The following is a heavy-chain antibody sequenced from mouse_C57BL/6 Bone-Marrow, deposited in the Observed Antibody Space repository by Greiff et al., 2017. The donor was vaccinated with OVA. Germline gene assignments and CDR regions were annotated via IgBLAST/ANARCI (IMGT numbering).Heavy chain of an antibody. CDR2: IYPGSGST. Sequence: QVQLQQPGAELVKPGASVKMSCKASGYTFTSYWITWVKQRPGQGLEWIGDIYPGSGSTNYNEKFKSKATLTVDTSSSTAYMQLSSLTSEDSAVYYCASEDDYGEIFAYWGQGTLVTVSA. D-gene: IGHD2-4*01. CDR1: GYTFTSYW. V-gene: IGHV1-55*01. CDR3: ASEDDYGEIFAY. J-gene: IGHJ3*01.